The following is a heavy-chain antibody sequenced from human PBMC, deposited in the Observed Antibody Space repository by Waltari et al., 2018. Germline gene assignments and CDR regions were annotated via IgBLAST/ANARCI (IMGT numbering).Heavy chain of an antibody. CDR3: AKGLGYCSGSGDSCSGRSVLNY. CDR1: GYTFTGYY. J-gene: IGHJ4*02. CDR2: INPKSGDT. V-gene: IGHV1-2*02. Sequence: QVQLVQSGAEVKKPGASVKVSCKASGYTFTGYYMHWVRQAPGQGLEWMGWINPKSGDTNYAQKFQGRVAMTRDTSISTAYMELSRLRSDDTAVYYCAKGLGYCSGSGDSCSGRSVLNYWGQGTLVTVSS. D-gene: IGHD2-15*01.